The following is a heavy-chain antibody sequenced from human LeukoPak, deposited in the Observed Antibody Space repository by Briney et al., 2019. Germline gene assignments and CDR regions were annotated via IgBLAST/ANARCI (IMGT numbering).Heavy chain of an antibody. CDR3: ARWPPGFDCGSTSCYLDWFDP. Sequence: SETLSLTCTVSGGSISSSSYYWGRIRQPPGKGLDSIVSIYHSGSTYYNPSLKSRVTISVDTSKNQFSLKLSSVTAADTAVYYCARWPPGFDCGSTSCYLDWFDPWGQGTLVTVSS. J-gene: IGHJ5*02. D-gene: IGHD2-2*01. V-gene: IGHV4-39*07. CDR1: GGSISSSSYY. CDR2: IYHSGST.